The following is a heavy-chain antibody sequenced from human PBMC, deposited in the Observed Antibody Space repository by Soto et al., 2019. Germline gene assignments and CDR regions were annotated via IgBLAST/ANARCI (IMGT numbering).Heavy chain of an antibody. D-gene: IGHD3-22*01. CDR1: GYTFTSYC. CDR3: ARDRGRVVITDYYYGMDV. J-gene: IGHJ6*02. Sequence: ASVKVSCKASGYTFTSYCISWVRQAPGQGLEWMGWISAYNGNTNYAQKLQGRVTMTTDTSTSTAYMELRSLRSDDTAVYYCARDRGRVVITDYYYGMDVWGQGTTVTVSS. CDR2: ISAYNGNT. V-gene: IGHV1-18*01.